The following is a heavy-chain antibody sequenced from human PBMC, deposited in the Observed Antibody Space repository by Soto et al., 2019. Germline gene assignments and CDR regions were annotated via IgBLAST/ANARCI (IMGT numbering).Heavy chain of an antibody. CDR3: AKDTGYSSSWYSNYYYYYGMDV. Sequence: EVQLLESGGGLVQPGGSLRLSCAASGFTFSSYAMSWVRQAPGKGLEWVSAISGSGGSTYYADSVKGRFTISRDNSKNTLYLQMNSLRAEDTAVYYCAKDTGYSSSWYSNYYYYYGMDVWGQGTTGTVSS. CDR1: GFTFSSYA. D-gene: IGHD6-13*01. J-gene: IGHJ6*02. V-gene: IGHV3-23*01. CDR2: ISGSGGST.